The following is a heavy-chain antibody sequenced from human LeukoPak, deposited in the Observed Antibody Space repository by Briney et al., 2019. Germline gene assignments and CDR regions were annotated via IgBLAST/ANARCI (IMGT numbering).Heavy chain of an antibody. CDR1: GYTFSSYA. CDR3: ARVGAMWGYYFDY. J-gene: IGHJ4*02. D-gene: IGHD3-3*01. CDR2: ISAYNGDT. Sequence: ASVKVSCKASGYTFSSYAISWVRQAPGQGLEWMGWISAYNGDTNYAQKFQGGVTMTTDTSTSTAYMELRSLRSDDTAVYYCARVGAMWGYYFDYWGQGTLVTVSS. V-gene: IGHV1-18*01.